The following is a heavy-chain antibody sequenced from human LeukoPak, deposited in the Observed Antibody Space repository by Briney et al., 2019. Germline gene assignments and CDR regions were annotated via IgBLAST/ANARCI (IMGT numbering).Heavy chain of an antibody. CDR1: GFTFSTYW. J-gene: IGHJ4*02. CDR3: ARARGGNLVNDY. CDR2: INSDGSIT. V-gene: IGHV3-74*01. Sequence: PGGSLRLSCAASGFTFSTYWMHWVRQAPGKGLVWVSRINSDGSITTYADSVKGRFTISRDNAKNTLYLQMNSLRAEDTAVYYCARARGGNLVNDYWGQGTLVTVSS. D-gene: IGHD4-23*01.